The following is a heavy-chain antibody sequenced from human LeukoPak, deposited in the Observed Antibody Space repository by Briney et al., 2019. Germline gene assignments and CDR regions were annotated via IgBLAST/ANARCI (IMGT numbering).Heavy chain of an antibody. CDR3: ARDRGAYYHDSSGLSDY. V-gene: IGHV3-11*04. CDR1: GFTFSDYY. Sequence: GGSLRLSCAASGFTFSDYYMSWIRQAPGKGLEWVSYISSSGNSTYYSDSVRGRFTISRDNAKNSLHLQMNSLRAEDTAVYYCARDRGAYYHDSSGLSDYWGQGTLVTVSS. J-gene: IGHJ4*02. CDR2: ISSSGNST. D-gene: IGHD3-22*01.